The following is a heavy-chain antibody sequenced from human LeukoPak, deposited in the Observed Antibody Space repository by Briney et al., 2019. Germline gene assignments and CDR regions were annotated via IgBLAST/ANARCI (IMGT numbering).Heavy chain of an antibody. CDR1: GFTVSSNY. CDR2: IYSGGST. D-gene: IGHD6-6*01. CDR3: ARGLSGYASSLGY. J-gene: IGHJ4*02. V-gene: IGHV3-66*01. Sequence: HAGGSLRLSCAASGFTVSSNYMSWVRQAPGKGLEWVSVIYSGGSTYYADSVRGRFSISRDNAKNTLYVQMNSLRAEDTAVYYCARGLSGYASSLGYWGQGTLVTVSA.